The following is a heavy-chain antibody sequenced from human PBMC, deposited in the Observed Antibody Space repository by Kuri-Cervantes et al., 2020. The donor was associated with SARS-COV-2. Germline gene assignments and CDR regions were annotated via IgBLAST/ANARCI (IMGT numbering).Heavy chain of an antibody. Sequence: GESLKISCAPSGFTFSRYAMIWVRQAPGKGLEWISAIRGGGYTTYYAGSVKGRFTISRDNFKNTLYLQMNNLRAEDTAVYYCAKDPNGDYVGAFDFWGQGTLVTVSS. CDR2: IRGGGYTT. V-gene: IGHV3-23*01. D-gene: IGHD4-17*01. CDR3: AKDPNGDYVGAFDF. CDR1: GFTFSRYA. J-gene: IGHJ3*01.